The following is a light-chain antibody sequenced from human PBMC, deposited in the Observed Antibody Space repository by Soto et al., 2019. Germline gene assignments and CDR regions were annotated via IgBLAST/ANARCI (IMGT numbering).Light chain of an antibody. CDR3: QKDNSYST. J-gene: IGKJ1*01. CDR1: QSISTW. CDR2: KAS. Sequence: DIQMTQSPSTLPTSVGDRVTITCQASQSISTWLAWYHQKPGKDPKLLIYKASSLQNGVPSRFSGSGSGTEFTLTISNLQPDDLVTHSCQKDNSYSTFGQGTKVEIK. V-gene: IGKV1-5*03.